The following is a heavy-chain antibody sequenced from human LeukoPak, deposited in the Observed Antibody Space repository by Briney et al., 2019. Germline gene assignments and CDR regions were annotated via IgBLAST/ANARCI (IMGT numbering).Heavy chain of an antibody. D-gene: IGHD6-13*01. CDR2: IYPGDSDT. J-gene: IGHJ4*02. V-gene: IGHV5-51*01. Sequence: GESLKISCKGSGYSFTSYWIGWVRQMPGKRLEWMGIIYPGDSDTRYSPSFQGQVTISADKSITTAYLQWSSLKASVTAMYYCARGGGSSWYLFDYWGQGTLVTVSS. CDR3: ARGGGSSWYLFDY. CDR1: GYSFTSYW.